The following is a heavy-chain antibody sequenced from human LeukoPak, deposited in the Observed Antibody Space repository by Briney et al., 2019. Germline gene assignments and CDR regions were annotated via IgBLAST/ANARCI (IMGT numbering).Heavy chain of an antibody. D-gene: IGHD5-18*01. V-gene: IGHV3-30-3*01. CDR2: ISYDGSNK. CDR3: ARVVYSYDRLRWCDP. CDR1: GFTFSSYA. J-gene: IGHJ5*02. Sequence: GRSLRLSCAASGFTFSSYAMHWVRQAPGKGLEWVAVISYDGSNKYYADSVKGRFTISRDNSKNTLYLQMSSLRSEDTAVYYCARVVYSYDRLRWCDPRGQGTLGTVSP.